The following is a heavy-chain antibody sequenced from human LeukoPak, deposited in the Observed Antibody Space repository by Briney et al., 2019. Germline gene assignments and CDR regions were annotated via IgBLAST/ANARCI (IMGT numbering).Heavy chain of an antibody. J-gene: IGHJ4*02. V-gene: IGHV1-2*02. CDR2: INPNSGGT. CDR3: ARDCYDSSGLPRLMLAYYFDY. CDR1: GYTFTGYY. D-gene: IGHD3-22*01. Sequence: GASVKVSCKASGYTFTGYYMHWVRQAPGQGLEWMGWINPNSGGTNYAQKFQGRVTMTRDTSISTAYMELSRLRSDDTAVYYCARDCYDSSGLPRLMLAYYFDYWGQGTLVTVSS.